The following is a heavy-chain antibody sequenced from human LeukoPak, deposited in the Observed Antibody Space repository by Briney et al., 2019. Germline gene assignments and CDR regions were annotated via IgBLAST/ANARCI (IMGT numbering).Heavy chain of an antibody. CDR1: GFTFSSYA. D-gene: IGHD1-26*01. CDR3: AREVQWELLRGPFDY. J-gene: IGHJ4*02. CDR2: ISYDGSNK. V-gene: IGHV3-30-3*01. Sequence: GGSLRLSCAASGFTFSSYAMHWVRQAPGKGLEWVAVISYDGSNKYYADSVKGRFTISRDNSKNTLYLQMNSLRAEDTAVYYCAREVQWELLRGPFDYWGQGTLVTVSS.